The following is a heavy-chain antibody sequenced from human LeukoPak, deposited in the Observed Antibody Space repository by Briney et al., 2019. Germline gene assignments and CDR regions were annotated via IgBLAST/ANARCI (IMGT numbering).Heavy chain of an antibody. D-gene: IGHD1-26*01. Sequence: NASETLSLTCTVSGGSISSGDYYWSWIRQPPGKGLEWIGYIYYSGSTNYNPSLKSRVTISVDTSKNQFSLKLSSVTAADTAVYYCARVTPGEELLDYWGQGTLVTVSS. J-gene: IGHJ4*02. CDR2: IYYSGST. V-gene: IGHV4-61*08. CDR3: ARVTPGEELLDY. CDR1: GGSISSGDYY.